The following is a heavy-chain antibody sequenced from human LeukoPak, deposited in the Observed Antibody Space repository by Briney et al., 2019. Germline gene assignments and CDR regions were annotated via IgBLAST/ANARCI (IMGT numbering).Heavy chain of an antibody. CDR3: ATDRSCIAVANCDWSDP. Sequence: ASVKVSCKASGFTFTGYYIHWVRQAPGQGLEWMGWVNPNNGSTNYAQMFQGRVTMTRDTSINTAYMELSRLRSDDTAVYYCATDRSCIAVANCDWSDPWGQGTLVTVSS. V-gene: IGHV1-2*02. J-gene: IGHJ5*02. D-gene: IGHD6-19*01. CDR2: VNPNNGST. CDR1: GFTFTGYY.